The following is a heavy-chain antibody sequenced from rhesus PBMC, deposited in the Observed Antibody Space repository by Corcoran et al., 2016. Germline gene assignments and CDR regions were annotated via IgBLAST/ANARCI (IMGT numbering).Heavy chain of an antibody. D-gene: IGHD5-24*01. CDR1: GYSISSNY. Sequence: QVQLQESGPGLVKPSETLSLTCAVSGYSISSNYWSWLRQPPGMGLGWIGYIDGSSGGTNYKPAHKSRDIIATDTSKNQFSRKRRSVTAADTAVYYCARETVGTLDYWGQGVLVTVSS. V-gene: IGHV4-147*01. J-gene: IGHJ4*01. CDR2: IDGSSGGT. CDR3: ARETVGTLDY.